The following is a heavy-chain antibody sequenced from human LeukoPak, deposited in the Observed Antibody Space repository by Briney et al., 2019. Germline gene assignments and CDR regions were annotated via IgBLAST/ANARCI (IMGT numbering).Heavy chain of an antibody. CDR3: VRGNDYGGPHY. D-gene: IGHD4-23*01. CDR2: IDRDGSRI. J-gene: IGHJ4*02. CDR1: GFTFSSYW. Sequence: GGSLRLSCAVSGFTFSSYWMHWVRHAPGKGLVWVSRIDRDGSRINYADSVKGRFTISRDNGKNTLFLQMNSLRAEDAAVYHCVRGNDYGGPHYWGQGTLVTVSS. V-gene: IGHV3-74*01.